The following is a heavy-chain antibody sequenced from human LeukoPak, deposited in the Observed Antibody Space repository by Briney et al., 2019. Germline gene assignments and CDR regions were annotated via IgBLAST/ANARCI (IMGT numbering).Heavy chain of an antibody. CDR2: IYPGDSDI. J-gene: IGHJ3*02. CDR3: AKRRAGYNLYAFDI. Sequence: GESLKISCKGSGYIFTSYSIGWVRQMPGKGLEWMGTIYPGDSDIRYSPSFQGQVTISVDKSISTAYLQWNSLRASDNAMYYCAKRRAGYNLYAFDIWGQGTTVTVSS. CDR1: GYIFTSYS. D-gene: IGHD5-24*01. V-gene: IGHV5-51*01.